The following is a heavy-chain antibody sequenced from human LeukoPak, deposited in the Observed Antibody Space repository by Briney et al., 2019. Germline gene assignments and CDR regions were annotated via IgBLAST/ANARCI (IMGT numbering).Heavy chain of an antibody. D-gene: IGHD2-2*01. CDR2: MNPNSGNT. CDR1: GYTFTSYD. V-gene: IGHV1-8*01. J-gene: IGHJ6*02. Sequence: ASVKVSCKASGYTFTSYDINWVRQATGQGREWRGWMNPNSGNTGYAQKFQGRVTMTRNTSISTAYMELSSLRSEDTAVYYCATPRGVVLGMDVWGQGTTVTVSS. CDR3: ATPRGVVLGMDV.